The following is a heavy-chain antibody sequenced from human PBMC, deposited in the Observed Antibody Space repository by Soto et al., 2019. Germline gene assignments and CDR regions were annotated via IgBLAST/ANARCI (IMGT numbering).Heavy chain of an antibody. J-gene: IGHJ1*01. CDR3: AAEDGIAAAGSYFQH. CDR1: GGSISSGGYY. V-gene: IGHV4-31*03. D-gene: IGHD6-13*01. Sequence: SETLSLTCTVSGGSISSGGYYWSWIRQHPGKGLEWIGYIYYSGSTYYNPSLKSRVTISVDASKNQFSLKLSSVTAADTAVYYCAAEDGIAAAGSYFQHWGQGTLVTVSS. CDR2: IYYSGST.